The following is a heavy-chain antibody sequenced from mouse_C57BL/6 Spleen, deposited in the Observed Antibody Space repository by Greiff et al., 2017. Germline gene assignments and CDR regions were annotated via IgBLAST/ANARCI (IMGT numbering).Heavy chain of an antibody. D-gene: IGHD1-1*02. CDR1: GYTFTSYT. CDR3: ARMDYAFYALDY. J-gene: IGHJ4*01. CDR2: INPSSGYT. Sequence: VQLQQSGAELVRPGASVKMSCKASGYTFTSYTMHWVKQRPGQGLEWIGYINPSSGYTKYNQKFKDKATLTADKSSSTAYMQLSSLTSEDSAVYYCARMDYAFYALDYWGQGTSVTVSS. V-gene: IGHV1-4*01.